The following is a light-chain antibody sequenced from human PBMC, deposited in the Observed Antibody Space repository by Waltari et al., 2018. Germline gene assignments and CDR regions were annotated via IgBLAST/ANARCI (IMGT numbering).Light chain of an antibody. CDR2: SNN. V-gene: IGLV1-44*01. Sequence: QSVLTQPPPASGTPGQRVTISCSGSSSNIGSNTVNWYQQVPGTAPKLLIYSNNQRPPGVPDRFSGSKSGTSASLAISGLQSEDEADYYCAAWDDSLNGNVFGSGTKVTVL. J-gene: IGLJ6*01. CDR1: SSNIGSNT. CDR3: AAWDDSLNGNV.